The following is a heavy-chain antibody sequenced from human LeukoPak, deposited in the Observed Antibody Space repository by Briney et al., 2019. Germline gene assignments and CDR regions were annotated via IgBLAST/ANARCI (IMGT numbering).Heavy chain of an antibody. V-gene: IGHV4-30-2*01. CDR1: GDSLSSGVYS. J-gene: IGHJ4*02. CDR3: ARGDVIVHYFDY. D-gene: IGHD3-22*01. Sequence: PSQTLSLTCAVSGDSLSSGVYSWHWIRQPPGKGLEWIGHISHSGSTYYNPSLKSRVTISVDRSKNQFSLKLTSVTAADTAVYYCARGDVIVHYFDYWGQGTLVTVSS. CDR2: ISHSGST.